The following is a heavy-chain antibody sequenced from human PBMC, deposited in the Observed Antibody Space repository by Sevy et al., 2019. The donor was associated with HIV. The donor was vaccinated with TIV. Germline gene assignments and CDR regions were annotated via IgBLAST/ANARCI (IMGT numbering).Heavy chain of an antibody. V-gene: IGHV3-7*01. CDR2: IKQGGSDK. Sequence: GGSLRLSCAASGFTFSSHYMSWVRQAPGKGLEWVANIKQGGSDKFYVESVKGRFTISSDNAKNSLYLQLSSLRSEDTAMYFCAREALYYYDSERHYVDAVDMWGPGTMVTVSS. D-gene: IGHD3-22*01. J-gene: IGHJ3*02. CDR3: AREALYYYDSERHYVDAVDM. CDR1: GFTFSSHY.